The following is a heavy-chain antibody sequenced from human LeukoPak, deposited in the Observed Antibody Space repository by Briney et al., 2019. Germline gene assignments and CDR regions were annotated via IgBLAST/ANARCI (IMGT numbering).Heavy chain of an antibody. D-gene: IGHD2-15*01. J-gene: IGHJ4*02. CDR1: GGSISSGGYY. V-gene: IGHV4-31*03. CDR3: AREVEYCSGGSCYSYYFDY. Sequence: NPSETLSLTCTVSGGSISSGGYYWRWIRQHPGKGLEWIGYIYYSGSTYYNPSLKSRVTISVDTSKNQFSLKLSSVTAADTAVYYCAREVEYCSGGSCYSYYFDYWGQGTLVTVSS. CDR2: IYYSGST.